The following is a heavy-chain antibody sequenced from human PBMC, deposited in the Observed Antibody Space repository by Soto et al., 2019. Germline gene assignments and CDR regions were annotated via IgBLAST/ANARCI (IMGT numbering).Heavy chain of an antibody. CDR2: IWYDGSNK. J-gene: IGHJ6*02. CDR3: ARDMDYSVSSGYSYYYGMAV. Sequence: GSLGLSCSASGFTFSSYGMHWVRQAPGKGLGWVAGIWYDGSNKYYADSVKGRFTISRENSKNTLYLQMNSLRAEDKAGDYWARDMDYSVSSGYSYYYGMAVWGQGPTGPVS. CDR1: GFTFSSYG. D-gene: IGHD3-22*01. V-gene: IGHV3-33*08.